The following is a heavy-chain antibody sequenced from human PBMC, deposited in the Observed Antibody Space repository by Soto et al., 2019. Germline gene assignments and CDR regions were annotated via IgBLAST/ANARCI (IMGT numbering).Heavy chain of an antibody. CDR3: AKVHFSYGMDV. Sequence: GGSLRLSCAASGFTFSNYAMSWVRQAPGKGLEWVSAISGSGDNTYYADSVKGRFTISRDNSRNTLYLQMNSLRAEDTAVYYCAKVHFSYGMDVWGQGTTVTVSS. CDR2: ISGSGDNT. D-gene: IGHD3-3*02. CDR1: GFTFSNYA. J-gene: IGHJ6*02. V-gene: IGHV3-23*01.